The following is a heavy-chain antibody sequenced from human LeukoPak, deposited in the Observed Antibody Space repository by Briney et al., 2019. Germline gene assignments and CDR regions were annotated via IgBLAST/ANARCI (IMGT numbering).Heavy chain of an antibody. V-gene: IGHV4-31*03. Sequence: SETLSLTCTVSGGSISSSSYYWGWIRQPPGKGLEWIGYIYYSGSTYYNPSLKSRVTISVDTSKNQFSLKLSSVTAADTAVYYCARAVRSYGSGSYYDNWGQGTLVTVSS. CDR2: IYYSGST. CDR3: ARAVRSYGSGSYYDN. D-gene: IGHD3-10*01. CDR1: GGSISSSSYY. J-gene: IGHJ4*02.